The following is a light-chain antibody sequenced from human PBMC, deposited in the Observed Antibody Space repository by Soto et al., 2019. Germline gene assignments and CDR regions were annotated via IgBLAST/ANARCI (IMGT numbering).Light chain of an antibody. CDR2: KTS. CDR3: QQYKSFSLT. CDR1: QSDSSW. J-gene: IGKJ4*01. Sequence: DIQMTQSPSTQSASVGDRVTITCRASQSDSSWLAWYQQKPGKAPKLLIYKTSNLESGVPSRFSGSGSGTEFSLTISSLQPDDFATYYCQQYKSFSLTFGGGTRVEVK. V-gene: IGKV1-5*03.